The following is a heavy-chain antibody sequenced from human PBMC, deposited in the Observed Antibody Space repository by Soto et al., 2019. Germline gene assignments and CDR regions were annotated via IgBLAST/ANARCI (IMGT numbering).Heavy chain of an antibody. D-gene: IGHD6-13*01. V-gene: IGHV1-2*04. CDR2: INPKSGGT. CDR3: AREGGSSTYYPLELDY. CDR1: GYSFTDYH. Sequence: QVQLVQSGAEVKKPGASVKVSCKASGYSFTDYHIHWVRQAPGQGLEWLGRINPKSGGTSTAQKFQGWVTMTTDTSISTASMELTRLTSDDTGVYFCAREGGSSTYYPLELDYWGQGTHVTVSS. J-gene: IGHJ4*02.